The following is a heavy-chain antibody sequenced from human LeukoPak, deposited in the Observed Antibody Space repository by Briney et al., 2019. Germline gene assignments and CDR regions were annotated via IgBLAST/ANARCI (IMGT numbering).Heavy chain of an antibody. Sequence: TLSLTCSVSGGSLSSGYSYWAWIRQPPGKALEWLALIYWDDDKRYSPSLKSRLTITKDTSKNQVVLTMTNMDPVDTATYYCAHSRDSSSWLTTYFDYWGQGTLVTVSS. CDR3: AHSRDSSSWLTTYFDY. V-gene: IGHV2-5*02. J-gene: IGHJ4*02. CDR2: IYWDDDK. D-gene: IGHD6-13*01. CDR1: GGSLSSGYSY.